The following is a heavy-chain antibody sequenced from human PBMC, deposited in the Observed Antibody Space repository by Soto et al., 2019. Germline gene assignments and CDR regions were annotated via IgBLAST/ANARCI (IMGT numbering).Heavy chain of an antibody. J-gene: IGHJ4*02. V-gene: IGHV1-3*01. D-gene: IGHD3-22*01. CDR1: GYTFTSYA. CDR2: INAGNGNT. CDR3: ASPAGNYYDSSGSFGY. Sequence: QVQLVQSGAEVKKPGASVKVSCKASGYTFTSYAMHWVRQAPGQRLEWMGWINAGNGNTKYSQKFQGRVTITRDTSARTAYMELSSLRSEDTAVYYCASPAGNYYDSSGSFGYWGQGTLVTVSS.